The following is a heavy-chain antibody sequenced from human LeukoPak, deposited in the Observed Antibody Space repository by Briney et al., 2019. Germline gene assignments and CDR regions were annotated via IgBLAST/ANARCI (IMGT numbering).Heavy chain of an antibody. Sequence: SETLSLTCTVSGGSISSGGYYWSWIRQHPGKGLEWIGYIYYGGSTYYNPSLKSRVAISVDTSKNQFSLKLSSVTAADTAVYYCARGSYYGSGRAYWGQGTLVTVSS. D-gene: IGHD3-10*01. CDR3: ARGSYYGSGRAY. CDR1: GGSISSGGYY. CDR2: IYYGGST. J-gene: IGHJ4*02. V-gene: IGHV4-31*03.